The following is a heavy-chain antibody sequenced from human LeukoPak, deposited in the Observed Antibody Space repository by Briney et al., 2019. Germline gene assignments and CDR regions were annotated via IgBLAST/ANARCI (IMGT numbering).Heavy chain of an antibody. CDR2: ISRSGGTI. Sequence: GGSLRLSCAASGFTFSDHYMSWIRQAPGKGLEWVSYISRSGGTIYYADSVKGRLTISRDNAKNSLYLQMNSLRAEDTAVYYCARFSAMDVWGQGTTVTVSS. CDR1: GFTFSDHY. CDR3: ARFSAMDV. J-gene: IGHJ6*02. V-gene: IGHV3-11*01.